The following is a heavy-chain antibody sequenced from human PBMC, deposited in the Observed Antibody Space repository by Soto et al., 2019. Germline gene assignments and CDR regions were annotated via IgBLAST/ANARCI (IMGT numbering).Heavy chain of an antibody. CDR1: GGTFSSYA. D-gene: IGHD3-22*01. Sequence: AASVKVSCKASGGTFSSYAISWVRQAPGQGLEWMGGIIPIFGTANYAQKFQGRVTITADESTSTAYMELSSLRSEDTAVYYCARGDYYDSSGYYSPRDYWGKGTLVTVTS. CDR2: IIPIFGTA. CDR3: ARGDYYDSSGYYSPRDY. V-gene: IGHV1-69*13. J-gene: IGHJ4*02.